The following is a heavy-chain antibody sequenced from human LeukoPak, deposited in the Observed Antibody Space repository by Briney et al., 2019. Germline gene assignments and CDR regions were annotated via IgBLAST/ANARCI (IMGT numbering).Heavy chain of an antibody. V-gene: IGHV5-51*01. Sequence: GESLKISCKGSGYNFTIYWIGWVRQMPGKGLEWMGIIYPGDSDTRYSPSFQGQVTISADKSISTAYLQWSSLKASDTAMYYCARWPGHGGIAFDIWGQGTMVTVSS. J-gene: IGHJ3*02. CDR3: ARWPGHGGIAFDI. D-gene: IGHD1-14*01. CDR2: IYPGDSDT. CDR1: GYNFTIYW.